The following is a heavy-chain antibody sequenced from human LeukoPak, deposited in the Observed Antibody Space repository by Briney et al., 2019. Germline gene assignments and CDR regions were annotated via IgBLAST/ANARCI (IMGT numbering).Heavy chain of an antibody. CDR1: GFTFSSYG. CDR3: ARAPYDYYYYGMDV. D-gene: IGHD4-17*01. V-gene: IGHV3-33*08. J-gene: IGHJ6*02. Sequence: GGSLRLSCAASGFTFSSYGMHWVRQAPGKGLEWVAVIWYDGSNKYYADSVKGRFTISRDNSKNTLYLQMNSLRAEDTAVYYCARAPYDYYYYGMDVWGQGTTVTVSS. CDR2: IWYDGSNK.